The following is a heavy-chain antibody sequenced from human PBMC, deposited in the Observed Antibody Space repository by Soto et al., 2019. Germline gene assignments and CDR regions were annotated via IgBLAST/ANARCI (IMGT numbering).Heavy chain of an antibody. J-gene: IGHJ3*02. V-gene: IGHV1-3*01. CDR1: GYTFTSYA. CDR2: INAGNGNT. D-gene: IGHD2-2*01. CDR3: ARTGSCTSTSCYGAFDI. Sequence: GASVKVSCTASGYTFTSYAIHWVRQAPGQRLEWMGWINAGNGNTKYSPKFQGRVTITRDTSASTAYMELSSLRSEDTAVYYCARTGSCTSTSCYGAFDIWGQGTMVTVSS.